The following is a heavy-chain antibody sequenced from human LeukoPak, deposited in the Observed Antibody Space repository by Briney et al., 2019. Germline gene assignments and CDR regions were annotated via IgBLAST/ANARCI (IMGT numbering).Heavy chain of an antibody. CDR1: GYTFTGYY. CDR2: INPNSGGT. D-gene: IGHD6-13*01. Sequence: GASVKVSCKASGYTFTGYYMNWVRQAPGQGLEWMGWINPNSGGTNYAQKFQGRVTMTRDTSISTAYMELSRLRSDDTAVYYCARVINSSSRWSGYFDYWGQGTLVTVSS. J-gene: IGHJ4*02. CDR3: ARVINSSSRWSGYFDY. V-gene: IGHV1-2*02.